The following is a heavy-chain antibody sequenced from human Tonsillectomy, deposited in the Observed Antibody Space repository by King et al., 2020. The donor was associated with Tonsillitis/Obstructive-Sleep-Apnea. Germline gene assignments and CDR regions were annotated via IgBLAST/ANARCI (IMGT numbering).Heavy chain of an antibody. CDR1: GFTFSHYG. V-gene: IGHV3-30*03. CDR2: ISYDGGNK. J-gene: IGHJ4*02. CDR3: ATKSNAMAGY. D-gene: IGHD2-2*01. Sequence: VQLVESGGGVVQPGRSLRLSCAASGFTFSHYGMHWVRRAPGKGLEWVAVISYDGGNKHYADSVKGRFTISRDNSKNTLYLQMNSLRAEDTAVYYCATKSNAMAGYWGQGTLVTVSS.